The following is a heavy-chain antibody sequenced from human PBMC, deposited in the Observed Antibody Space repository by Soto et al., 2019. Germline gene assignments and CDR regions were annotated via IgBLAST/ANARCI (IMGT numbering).Heavy chain of an antibody. V-gene: IGHV1-69*13. D-gene: IGHD3-22*01. CDR1: GGTFSSYA. Sequence: SVKVSCKASGGTFSSYAISWVRQAPGQGLEWMGGIIPIFGTANYAQKFQGRVTITADESTSTAYMELSSLRSEDTAVYYCARGYYDSSGYYLAFDYWGQGTLVTVSS. CDR3: ARGYYDSSGYYLAFDY. CDR2: IIPIFGTA. J-gene: IGHJ4*02.